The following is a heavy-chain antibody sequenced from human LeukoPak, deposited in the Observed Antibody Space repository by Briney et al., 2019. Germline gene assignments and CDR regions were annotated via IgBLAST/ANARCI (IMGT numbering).Heavy chain of an antibody. J-gene: IGHJ5*02. CDR3: ARGGTTVTPGLLWFDP. V-gene: IGHV4-59*11. D-gene: IGHD4-17*01. CDR2: IYYSGSS. CDR1: RGSISSHY. Sequence: PSETLSLTCRVSRGSISSHYWSWIRQTPGEGLESIGYIYYSGSSKYNPSLKSRVTISVDTSKNQFSLKLSSVTAADTAVYYCARGGTTVTPGLLWFDPWGQGTLVTVSS.